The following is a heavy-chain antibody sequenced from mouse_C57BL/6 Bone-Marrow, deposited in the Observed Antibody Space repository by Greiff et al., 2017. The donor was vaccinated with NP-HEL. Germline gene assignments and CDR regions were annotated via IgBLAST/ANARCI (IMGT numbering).Heavy chain of an antibody. V-gene: IGHV1-61*01. D-gene: IGHD4-1*01. Sequence: QVQLQQSGPELVKPGASVKLSCKASGYTFTSYWMDWVKQRPGQGLEWIGNIYPSDSETHYNQKFKDKATLTVDKSSSTAYMQLSSLTSEDSAVYYCARWESNYFDYWGQGTTLTVSS. J-gene: IGHJ2*01. CDR1: GYTFTSYW. CDR2: IYPSDSET. CDR3: ARWESNYFDY.